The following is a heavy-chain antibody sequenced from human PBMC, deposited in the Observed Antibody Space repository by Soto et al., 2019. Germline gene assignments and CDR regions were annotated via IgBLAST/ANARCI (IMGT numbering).Heavy chain of an antibody. J-gene: IGHJ6*02. CDR1: GFTFSSYG. V-gene: IGHV3-33*01. Sequence: QVQLVESGGGVVQPGRSLRLSCAASGFTFSSYGMHWVRQAPGKGLEWVAVIWYDGSNKYYADSVKGRFTISRDNSKNTLYLQMNSLRAEDTAVYYCARRAIGMWGAYSSGSYGMDVWGQGTTVTVSS. D-gene: IGHD6-19*01. CDR2: IWYDGSNK. CDR3: ARRAIGMWGAYSSGSYGMDV.